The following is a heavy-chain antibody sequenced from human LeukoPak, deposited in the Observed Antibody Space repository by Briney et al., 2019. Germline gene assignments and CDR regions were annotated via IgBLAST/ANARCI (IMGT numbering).Heavy chain of an antibody. CDR3: AKDSGSYPYYYYMDV. V-gene: IGHV3-23*01. Sequence: GGSLRLSCAASGFTFSRYGMNWVRQAPGKGLEWVSALSGSGASTYYADSVKGRFTISRDNSKNTLYLQMNSLRAEDTAVYYCAKDSGSYPYYYYMDVWGKGTTVTVSS. D-gene: IGHD1-26*01. CDR2: LSGSGAST. CDR1: GFTFSRYG. J-gene: IGHJ6*03.